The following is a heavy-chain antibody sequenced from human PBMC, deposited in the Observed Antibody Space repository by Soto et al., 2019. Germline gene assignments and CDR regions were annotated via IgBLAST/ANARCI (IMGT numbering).Heavy chain of an antibody. Sequence: SETLSLTCAVHGGSFRGCYWSWIRQPPGKGLEWIGEINHSGGTNYNPSLKGRVSISVDASKNQFSLQLTSVTAADTAVYYCARLWSSREGSSWGQATLVTVSS. D-gene: IGHD3-10*01. CDR2: INHSGGT. CDR1: GGSFRGCY. V-gene: IGHV4-34*01. J-gene: IGHJ1*01. CDR3: ARLWSSREGSS.